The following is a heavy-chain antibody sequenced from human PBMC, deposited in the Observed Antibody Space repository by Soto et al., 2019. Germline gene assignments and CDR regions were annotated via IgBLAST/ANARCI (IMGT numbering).Heavy chain of an antibody. D-gene: IGHD3-10*01. Sequence: SVKVSCKASGGTFSSYTISWVRQAPGQGLEWMGRIIPILGIANYAQKFQGRVTITADKSTSTAYMELSSLRSEDTAVYYCARDTDYYGSGRGYMDVWGKGTTVTVSS. CDR3: ARDTDYYGSGRGYMDV. V-gene: IGHV1-69*04. J-gene: IGHJ6*03. CDR1: GGTFSSYT. CDR2: IIPILGIA.